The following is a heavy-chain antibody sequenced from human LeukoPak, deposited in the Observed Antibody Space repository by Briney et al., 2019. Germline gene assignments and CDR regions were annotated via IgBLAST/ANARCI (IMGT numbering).Heavy chain of an antibody. Sequence: GGTLRLSCAASGFTFSSYGMSWVRQAPGKGLEWVSAISGSGGSTYYADSVMGRFTISRDNSKNTLYLQMNSLRAEDTAVYYCAKHYYDSSGPFDYWGQGTLVTVSS. CDR2: ISGSGGST. D-gene: IGHD3-22*01. V-gene: IGHV3-23*01. J-gene: IGHJ4*02. CDR3: AKHYYDSSGPFDY. CDR1: GFTFSSYG.